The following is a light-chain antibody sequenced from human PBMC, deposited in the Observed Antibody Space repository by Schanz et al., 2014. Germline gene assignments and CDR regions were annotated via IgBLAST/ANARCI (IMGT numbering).Light chain of an antibody. V-gene: IGKV3-11*01. CDR3: QQRDSWPLT. CDR2: DAS. J-gene: IGKJ4*01. Sequence: EIVLTQSPATLSLSPGERATLSCRASQSIGSQLAWYQQKRGQAPRLLISDASNRATGIPGRFSGSGSGTDFTLSISSLEPEDFAVYYCQQRDSWPLTFGGGTKVEIK. CDR1: QSIGSQ.